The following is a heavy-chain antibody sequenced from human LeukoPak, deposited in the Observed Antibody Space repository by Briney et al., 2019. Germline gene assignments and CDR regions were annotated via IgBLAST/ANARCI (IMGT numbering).Heavy chain of an antibody. D-gene: IGHD3-10*01. CDR2: INPSGGST. Sequence: WMGIINPSGGSTSYVQKFQGRVTMTRDTSTSTVYMELSSLRSEDTAVYYCARVAGSGSYLGMDVWGKGTTVTVSS. CDR3: ARVAGSGSYLGMDV. J-gene: IGHJ6*04. V-gene: IGHV1-46*01.